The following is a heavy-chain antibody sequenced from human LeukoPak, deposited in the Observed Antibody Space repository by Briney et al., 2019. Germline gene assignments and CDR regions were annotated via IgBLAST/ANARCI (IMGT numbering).Heavy chain of an antibody. CDR1: GYTFTSYG. CDR2: ISAYNGNT. CDR3: AREGGDGYIPPAYYYYYMDV. D-gene: IGHD5-24*01. J-gene: IGHJ6*03. Sequence: GASVKVSCKASGYTFTSYGISWVRQAPGQGLEWMGWISAYNGNTNYAQKLQGRVTMTTDTSTSTAYMELRSLRSDDTAVYYCAREGGDGYIPPAYYYYYMDVWGKGTTVTVSS. V-gene: IGHV1-18*01.